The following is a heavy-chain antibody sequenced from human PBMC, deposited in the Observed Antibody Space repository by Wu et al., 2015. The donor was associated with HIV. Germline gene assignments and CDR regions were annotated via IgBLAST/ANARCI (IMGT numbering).Heavy chain of an antibody. D-gene: IGHD3-16*01. J-gene: IGHJ4*02. CDR2: ISAQNGNT. V-gene: IGHV1-18*01. CDR1: GYIFSDFG. Sequence: AQLVQSGGEVKKPGASVKVACKSSGYIFSDFGIHWVRQTPREGLEWMGWISAQNGNTKYAQKFQGRVTMTTETSSSTAYMELRSLRSDDTAVYFCARGHYYDSSSSPMYWGPGTRVTVSS. CDR3: ARGHYYDSSSSPMY.